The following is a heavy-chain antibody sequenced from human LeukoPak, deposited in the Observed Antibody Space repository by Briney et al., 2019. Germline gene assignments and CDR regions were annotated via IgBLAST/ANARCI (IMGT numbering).Heavy chain of an antibody. CDR2: IKSKTDGGTT. D-gene: IGHD3-22*01. CDR1: GFTFSNAW. J-gene: IGHJ4*02. Sequence: GGSLRLSCAASGFTFSNAWMSWVRQAPGKGLGWVGRIKSKTDGGTTDYAAPVKGRFTISRDDSKNTLYLQMNSLKTEDTAVYYCTTDSDYYDSSGYYQGNYFDYWGQGTLVTVSS. CDR3: TTDSDYYDSSGYYQGNYFDY. V-gene: IGHV3-15*01.